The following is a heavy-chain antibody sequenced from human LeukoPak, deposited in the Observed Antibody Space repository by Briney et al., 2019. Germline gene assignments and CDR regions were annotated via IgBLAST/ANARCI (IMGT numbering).Heavy chain of an antibody. CDR1: GFTFSNYA. V-gene: IGHV3-23*01. CDR2: ISGSGDRT. Sequence: GGSLRLSCAASGFTFSNYAINWVRQAPGKGLEWVSAISGSGDRTYYADSVKGRFTISRDNSRDTLHLQMNSLRAEDTAVYYCVKDWGVLPDYSADGFDIWGPGTVVTVSS. J-gene: IGHJ3*02. D-gene: IGHD4-11*01. CDR3: VKDWGVLPDYSADGFDI.